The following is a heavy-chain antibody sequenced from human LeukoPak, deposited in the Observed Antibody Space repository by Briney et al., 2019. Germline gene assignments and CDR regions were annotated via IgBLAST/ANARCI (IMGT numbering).Heavy chain of an antibody. V-gene: IGHV4-34*01. CDR1: GGSFSGYY. D-gene: IGHD3-9*01. CDR3: ARRSTYYDILTGYYMERYVDY. CDR2: INHSGGT. Sequence: PSETLSLTCAVYGGSFSGYYWSWIRQPPGKGLEWIGEINHSGGTNYNPSLKSRVTISVDTSKNQFSLKLSSVTAADTAVYYCARRSTYYDILTGYYMERYVDYWGQGTLVTVSS. J-gene: IGHJ4*02.